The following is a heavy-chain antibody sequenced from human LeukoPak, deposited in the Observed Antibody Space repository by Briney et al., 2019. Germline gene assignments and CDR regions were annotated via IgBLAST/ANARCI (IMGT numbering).Heavy chain of an antibody. V-gene: IGHV4-31*03. CDR1: GGSISSGGYY. CDR3: AIPSGYYDDAFDI. D-gene: IGHD3-22*01. J-gene: IGHJ3*02. CDR2: IYYSGST. Sequence: PSETLSLTCTVSGGSISSGGYYWSWIRQHPGKGLEWIGYIYYSGSTYYNPSLKSRVTISVDTSKNQFPLKLSSVTAADTAVYYCAIPSGYYDDAFDIWGQGTMVTVSS.